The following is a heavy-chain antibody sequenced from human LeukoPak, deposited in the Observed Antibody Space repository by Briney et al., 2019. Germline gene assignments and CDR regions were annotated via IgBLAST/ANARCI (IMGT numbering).Heavy chain of an antibody. CDR3: ARVGGGITIFPLNAFDI. CDR2: IIPIFGTA. J-gene: IGHJ3*02. CDR1: GGTFSSYA. V-gene: IGHV1-69*01. Sequence: ASTKVSCKASGGTFSSYAISWVRQAPGQGLEWMGGIIPIFGTAIYAQRFQGRVTITAGESTSTAYMELSSLRSEDTAVYYCARVGGGITIFPLNAFDIWGQGTMVTVSS. D-gene: IGHD3-3*01.